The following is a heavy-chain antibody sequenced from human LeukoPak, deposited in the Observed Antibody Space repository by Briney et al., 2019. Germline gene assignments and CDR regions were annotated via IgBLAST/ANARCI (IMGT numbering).Heavy chain of an antibody. J-gene: IGHJ4*02. CDR2: IYYSGST. D-gene: IGHD1-1*01. CDR3: ARQRTTGTTPFDY. CDR1: GGSISSYY. V-gene: IGHV4-59*08. Sequence: PSETLSLTCTVSGGSISSYYWSWIRQPPGKGLEWIGYIYYSGSTNYNPSLKSRVTISVDTSKNQFSLKLSSVTAADTAVYYCARQRTTGTTPFDYWGQGTLVTVSS.